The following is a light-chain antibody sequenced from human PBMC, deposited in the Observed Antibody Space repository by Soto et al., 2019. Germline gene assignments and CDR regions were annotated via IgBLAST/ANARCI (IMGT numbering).Light chain of an antibody. Sequence: EIVMTQSPATPSLSPGERATLSGRASQSVTITLAWYQQKPGQAPRLLNYGASTRATGIPARFSGSGSGTEFTLTISSLQSEDFAVYYCQQYDNWPPYTFGQGTKLEIK. J-gene: IGKJ2*01. V-gene: IGKV3-15*01. CDR2: GAS. CDR3: QQYDNWPPYT. CDR1: QSVTIT.